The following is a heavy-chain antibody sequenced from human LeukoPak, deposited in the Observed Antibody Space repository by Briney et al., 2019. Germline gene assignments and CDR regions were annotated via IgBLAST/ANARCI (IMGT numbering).Heavy chain of an antibody. D-gene: IGHD5-18*01. CDR3: VKGYNYGMTYYFDY. J-gene: IGHJ4*02. V-gene: IGHV3-9*01. Sequence: GGSLRLSCAASGFIFDDYALHWVRQAAGRGLEGVSGISWNSGSIGYAESVKGRFTISRDTAKNSLYLQMNSLRAEDTALYYCVKGYNYGMTYYFDYWGQGTLVTVSS. CDR1: GFIFDDYA. CDR2: ISWNSGSI.